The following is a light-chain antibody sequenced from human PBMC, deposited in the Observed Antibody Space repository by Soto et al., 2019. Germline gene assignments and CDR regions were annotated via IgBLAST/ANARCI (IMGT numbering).Light chain of an antibody. Sequence: EIVLTQSPGTLSLSPGERATLSCRASQSVSSSHLAWYQQKPGQAPRLLIYGASSRATGIPDRFSGSGSGTDFTLTISRLEPEDFAVYYCQQYIRWPLTFGGGTKV. CDR2: GAS. J-gene: IGKJ4*01. CDR3: QQYIRWPLT. V-gene: IGKV3-20*01. CDR1: QSVSSSH.